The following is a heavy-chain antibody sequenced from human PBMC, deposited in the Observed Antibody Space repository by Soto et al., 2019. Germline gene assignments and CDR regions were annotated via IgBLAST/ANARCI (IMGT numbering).Heavy chain of an antibody. CDR1: GFTFSSYA. CDR3: AKFNMVRGVIQWSAGMDV. J-gene: IGHJ6*02. CDR2: ISGSGGST. Sequence: AGGSLRLSCAASGFTFSSYAMSWVRQAPGKGLEWVSAISGSGGSTYYADSVKGRFTISRDNSKNTLYLQMNSLRAEDTAVYYCAKFNMVRGVIQWSAGMDVWGQGTTVTVSS. V-gene: IGHV3-23*01. D-gene: IGHD3-10*01.